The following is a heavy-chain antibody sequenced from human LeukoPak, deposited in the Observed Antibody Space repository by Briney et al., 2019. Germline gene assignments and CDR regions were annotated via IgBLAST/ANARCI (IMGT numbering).Heavy chain of an antibody. D-gene: IGHD5-18*01. J-gene: IGHJ4*02. Sequence: SETLSLTCTVSGGSISSSSYYWGWIRQPPGKGLEWIGSIYYSGSTYYNPSLKSRVTISVDTSKNQFSLKLSSVTAADTAVYYCARRANRIQLWSQPTSFDYWGQGTLVTVSS. V-gene: IGHV4-39*01. CDR3: ARRANRIQLWSQPTSFDY. CDR2: IYYSGST. CDR1: GGSISSSSYY.